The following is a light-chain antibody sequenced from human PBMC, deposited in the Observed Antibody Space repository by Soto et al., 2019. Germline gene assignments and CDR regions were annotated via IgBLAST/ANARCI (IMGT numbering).Light chain of an antibody. Sequence: EIVLTQSPGTLSLSPGERAILSCRASQSVDSRYFGWYQQRPGQPPSLLLYGVSTRATGIPDRFSGSGSGTDFILTISRLDPDDFAVYYCQQYGAFWTFGQGTKVEI. V-gene: IGKV3-20*01. CDR2: GVS. CDR3: QQYGAFWT. CDR1: QSVDSRY. J-gene: IGKJ1*01.